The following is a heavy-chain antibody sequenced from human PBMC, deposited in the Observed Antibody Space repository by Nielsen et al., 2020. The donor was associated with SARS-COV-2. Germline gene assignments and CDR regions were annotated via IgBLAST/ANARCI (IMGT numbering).Heavy chain of an antibody. D-gene: IGHD5-18*01. CDR2: INHSGST. V-gene: IGHV4-34*01. J-gene: IGHJ6*03. CDR1: GGSFSGYY. CDR3: AREVQLSLLGYYYYYYMDV. Sequence: SETLSLTCAVYGGSFSGYYWSWIRQPPGKGLEWIGEINHSGSTNYNPSLKSRVTISVDTSKNQFSLKLSSVTAADTAVYYCAREVQLSLLGYYYYYYMDVWGKGTTVTVSS.